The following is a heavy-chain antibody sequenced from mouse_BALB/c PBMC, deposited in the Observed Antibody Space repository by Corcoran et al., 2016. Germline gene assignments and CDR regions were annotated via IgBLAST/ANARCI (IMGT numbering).Heavy chain of an antibody. J-gene: IGHJ4*01. V-gene: IGHV14-3*02. CDR3: ARDYDYDDAMDY. CDR1: GFNLKDTY. D-gene: IGHD2-4*01. CDR2: IDPANGNT. Sequence: EVQLQQSGAELVKPGASVKLSCTASGFNLKDTYMHWVKQRPEQGLEWIGRIDPANGNTKYDPKFQGKATITADTSSNTAYLQLSSLTSEDTAVYYCARDYDYDDAMDYWGQGTSVTVSS.